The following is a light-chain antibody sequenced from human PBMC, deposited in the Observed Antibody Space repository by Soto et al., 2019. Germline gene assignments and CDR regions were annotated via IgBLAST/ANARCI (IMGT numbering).Light chain of an antibody. Sequence: CVASQSVSSNVAWYQQIPGQTPRLLIYGASTRATTIPVRFSGSGSETEFTLTFAVSQSLHIAVYDRRHSHDGPYDIGQGTKVDIK. CDR3: RHSHDGPYD. J-gene: IGKJ2*01. CDR1: QSVSSN. V-gene: IGKV3-15*01. CDR2: GAS.